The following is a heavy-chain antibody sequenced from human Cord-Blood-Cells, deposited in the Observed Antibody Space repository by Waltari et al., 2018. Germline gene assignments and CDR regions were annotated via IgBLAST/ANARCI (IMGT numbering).Heavy chain of an antibody. J-gene: IGHJ4*02. D-gene: IGHD4-17*01. V-gene: IGHV4-39*01. Sequence: QLQLQESGPGLVKPSETLSLTCTVSGGSISSSSYYWGWIRQPPGKGLEWIGSIYYSGSTYYTPPLKSRVTISVDTSKNQFSLKLSSVTAADTAVYYCASYGDYQTPLPYYFDYWGQGTLVTVSS. CDR3: ASYGDYQTPLPYYFDY. CDR1: GGSISSSSYY. CDR2: IYYSGST.